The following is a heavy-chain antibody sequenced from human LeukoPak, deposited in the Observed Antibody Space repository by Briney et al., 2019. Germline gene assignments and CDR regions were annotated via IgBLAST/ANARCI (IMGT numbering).Heavy chain of an antibody. CDR2: IYYSGST. J-gene: IGHJ4*02. CDR3: ARTKSVRNFHFDY. D-gene: IGHD1-14*01. CDR1: GGSISSGGYY. Sequence: SETLSLTCTVSGGSISSGGYYWSWIRQHPGKGLEWIGYIYYSGSTYYNPSLKSRVTISVDTSKNQFSLKLSSVTAADTAVYYCARTKSVRNFHFDYWGRGTLVTVSS. V-gene: IGHV4-31*03.